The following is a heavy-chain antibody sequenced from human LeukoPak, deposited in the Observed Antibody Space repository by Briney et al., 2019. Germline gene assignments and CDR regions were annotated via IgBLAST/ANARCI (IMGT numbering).Heavy chain of an antibody. CDR1: GYTFTGYY. J-gene: IGHJ4*02. V-gene: IGHV1-2*02. Sequence: ASVKVSCKASGYTFTGYYIHWVRQAPGQGLEWMGWINPNSGGTNYAQKFQGRVTMTRDTSISTAYMELSRLRSDDTAVYYCARSSIAAALRSNYWGQGTLVTVSS. CDR2: INPNSGGT. D-gene: IGHD6-13*01. CDR3: ARSSIAAALRSNY.